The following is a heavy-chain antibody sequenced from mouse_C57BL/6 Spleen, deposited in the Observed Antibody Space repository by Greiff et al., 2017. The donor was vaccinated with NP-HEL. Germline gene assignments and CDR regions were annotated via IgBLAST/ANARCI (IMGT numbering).Heavy chain of an antibody. Sequence: EVKLEESGGGLVKPGGSLKLSCAASGFTFSSYTMSWVRQTPEKRLEWVATISGGGGNTYYPDSVKGRFTISRDNAKNTLYLQMSSLRSEDTALYYCARSYSNYVAMDYWGQGTSVTVSS. CDR3: ARSYSNYVAMDY. V-gene: IGHV5-9*01. J-gene: IGHJ4*01. CDR1: GFTFSSYT. D-gene: IGHD2-5*01. CDR2: ISGGGGNT.